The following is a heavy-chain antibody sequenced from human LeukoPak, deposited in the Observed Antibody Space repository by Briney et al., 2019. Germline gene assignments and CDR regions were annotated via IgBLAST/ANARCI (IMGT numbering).Heavy chain of an antibody. V-gene: IGHV3-30*03. D-gene: IGHD5-18*01. J-gene: IGHJ4*02. Sequence: GGSLRLSCAASGLTFSTYAMAWVRQAPGKGLEWVAVISYDGSNKYYADSVKGRFTISRDNSKNTLYLQMNSLRAEDTAVYYCASSRYSYGPYFDYWGQGTLVTVSS. CDR3: ASSRYSYGPYFDY. CDR1: GLTFSTYA. CDR2: ISYDGSNK.